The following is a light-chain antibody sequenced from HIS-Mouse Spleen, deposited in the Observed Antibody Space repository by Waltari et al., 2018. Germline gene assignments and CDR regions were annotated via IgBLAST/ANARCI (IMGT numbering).Light chain of an antibody. CDR3: CSYAGSSTWV. CDR1: SSDVGSYNL. V-gene: IGLV2-23*01. Sequence: QSALTQPASVSGSPGQSITISCTGTSSDVGSYNLVSWYQQHPGKAPKLMIYEGSKRPSGVSNRFSGSKSGNTASLTISVLQAEVEADYYCCSYAGSSTWVFGGGTKLTVL. J-gene: IGLJ3*02. CDR2: EGS.